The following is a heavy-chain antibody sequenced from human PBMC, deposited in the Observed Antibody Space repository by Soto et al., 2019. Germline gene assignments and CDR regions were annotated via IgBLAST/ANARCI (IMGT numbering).Heavy chain of an antibody. Sequence: QVQLVQSGVEVEKPGASVKVSCKASGYTFTSYGVSWVRQAPGQGLEWMGWISAYNGNTNYAQKFQGRGTMTTDTSTSTAYMELRSLRSDDKAVYYCARDVPTVTTGGPDYWGQGTLVTVSS. V-gene: IGHV1-18*01. J-gene: IGHJ4*02. D-gene: IGHD4-17*01. CDR1: GYTFTSYG. CDR2: ISAYNGNT. CDR3: ARDVPTVTTGGPDY.